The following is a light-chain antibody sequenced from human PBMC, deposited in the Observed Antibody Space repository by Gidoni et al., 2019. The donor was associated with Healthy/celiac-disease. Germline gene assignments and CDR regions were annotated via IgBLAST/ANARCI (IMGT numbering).Light chain of an antibody. Sequence: DIVMTQSPDSLAVSLGERATLNCTSSQSVLYSSNNRNYLAWYQQKPGQPPKLLIYWASTRETGVPDRFSGSGSGTDFTLTISSLQAEDVAVYYCQQYYSNPLTFGGGTKVEIK. CDR3: QQYYSNPLT. V-gene: IGKV4-1*01. CDR2: WAS. CDR1: QSVLYSSNNRNY. J-gene: IGKJ4*01.